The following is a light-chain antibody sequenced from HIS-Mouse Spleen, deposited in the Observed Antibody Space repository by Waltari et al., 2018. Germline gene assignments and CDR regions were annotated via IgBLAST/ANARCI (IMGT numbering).Light chain of an antibody. CDR3: QQYNNWPPYT. Sequence: IVMTQSPATLSVSPGARATLSCRASQSVSSNLAWYQQQPGQAPRLLLYGASTRATGIPARFSGSGSGTEFTLTISSLQSEDFAVYYCQQYNNWPPYTFGQGTKLEIK. J-gene: IGKJ2*01. CDR2: GAS. V-gene: IGKV3-15*01. CDR1: QSVSSN.